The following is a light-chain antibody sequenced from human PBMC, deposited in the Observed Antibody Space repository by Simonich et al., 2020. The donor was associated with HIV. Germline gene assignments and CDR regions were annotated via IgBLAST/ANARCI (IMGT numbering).Light chain of an antibody. J-gene: IGKJ1*01. CDR1: RRIYSW. CDR2: KAS. V-gene: IGKV1-5*03. CDR3: QQYNSYSRT. Sequence: DIQMTQSPSTLSASFGDRVTITFRANRRIYSWLAWYQQKPGKAPKRLIYKASSLESGVPSRFSGSGSGTEFTLTISSLQPDDFATYYCQQYNSYSRTFGQGTKVEIK.